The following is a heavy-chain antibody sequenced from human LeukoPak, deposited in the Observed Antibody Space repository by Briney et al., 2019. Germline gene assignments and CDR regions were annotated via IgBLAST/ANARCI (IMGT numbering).Heavy chain of an antibody. V-gene: IGHV3-23*01. D-gene: IGHD3-22*01. J-gene: IGHJ4*02. CDR3: AKDPEYYYDSSGYFDY. Sequence: GGSLRLSCAASGFPFSNFAMHWVRQAPGKGLEWVSAISGSGGSTYYADSVKGRFTISRDNSKNTLYLQMNSLRAEDTAVYYCAKDPEYYYDSSGYFDYWGQGTLVTVSS. CDR1: GFPFSNFA. CDR2: ISGSGGST.